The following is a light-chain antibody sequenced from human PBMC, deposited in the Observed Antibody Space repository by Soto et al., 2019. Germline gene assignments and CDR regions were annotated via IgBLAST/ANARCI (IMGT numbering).Light chain of an antibody. CDR3: SSYTRSSTHV. CDR1: SSDVAGYNY. CDR2: EVS. J-gene: IGLJ1*01. V-gene: IGLV2-14*01. Sequence: QSALTQPASVSGSPGQSITISCTGTSSDVAGYNYVSWYQQHPGKAPKLMIYEVSNRPSGVSNRFSGSKSGNTASLTISGLQAEDEADYYCSSYTRSSTHVFGTGTKQTVL.